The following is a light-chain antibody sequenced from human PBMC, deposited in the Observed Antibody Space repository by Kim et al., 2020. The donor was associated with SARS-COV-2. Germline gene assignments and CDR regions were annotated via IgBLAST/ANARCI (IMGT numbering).Light chain of an antibody. CDR3: QQYDNLPLT. V-gene: IGKV1-33*01. CDR1: QDIRHF. Sequence: DIQMTQSPSSLSASVGDRVTITCQASQDIRHFVNWYQQSPGKAPKLLIYDASHLETGVPSRFSGSGSGTDFTFTINSLQPEDLATYCCQQYDNLPLTFGGGTKVDIK. CDR2: DAS. J-gene: IGKJ4*01.